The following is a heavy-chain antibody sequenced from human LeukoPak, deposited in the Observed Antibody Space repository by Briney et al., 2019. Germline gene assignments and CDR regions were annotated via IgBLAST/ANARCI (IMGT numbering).Heavy chain of an antibody. CDR2: IYTSGST. J-gene: IGHJ4*02. D-gene: IGHD6-19*01. Sequence: AXKGLEXIXRIYTSGSTNYNPSLKSRVTMSVDTSKNQFSLKLSSVTAADTAVYYCARYSSGWYGTSPISTYYFDYWGQGTLVTVSS. CDR3: ARYSSGWYGTSPISTYYFDY. V-gene: IGHV4-59*10.